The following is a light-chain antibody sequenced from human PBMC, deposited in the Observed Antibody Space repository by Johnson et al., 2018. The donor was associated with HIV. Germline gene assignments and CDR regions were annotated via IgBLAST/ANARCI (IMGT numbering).Light chain of an antibody. CDR2: DNN. J-gene: IGLJ1*01. CDR3: DTWDNSRNVGHD. Sequence: QSVLTQPPSVSAAPGQKVTISCSGSSSNIGNNYVSWYQQLPGTAPKLLIYDNNQRPSGIPDRFSGSKSGTSATLAITGLQTWDEADYYCDTWDNSRNVGHDFGTGTKVIVL. CDR1: SSNIGNNY. V-gene: IGLV1-51*01.